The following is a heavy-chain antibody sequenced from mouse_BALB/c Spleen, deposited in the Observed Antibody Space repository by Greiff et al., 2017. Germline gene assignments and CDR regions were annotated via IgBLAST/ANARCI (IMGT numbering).Heavy chain of an antibody. CDR2: ISSGGST. D-gene: IGHD1-2*01. CDR1: GFTFSSYA. J-gene: IGHJ3*01. CDR3: ARVVLRLPFAY. Sequence: EVKLMESGGGLVKPGGSLKLSCAASGFTFSSYAMSWVRQTPEKRLEWVASISSGGSTYYPDSVKGRFTISRDNARNILYLQMSSLRSEDTAMYYCARVVLRLPFAYWGQGTLVTVSA. V-gene: IGHV5-6-5*01.